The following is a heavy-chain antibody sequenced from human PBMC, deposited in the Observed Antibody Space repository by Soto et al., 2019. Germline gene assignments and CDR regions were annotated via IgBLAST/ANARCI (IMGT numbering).Heavy chain of an antibody. V-gene: IGHV4-61*01. J-gene: IGHJ4*02. CDR1: GGSVSSGSYY. Sequence: SATLSLTCTVSGGSVSSGSYYWSWIRQPPGKGLEWIGYIYYSGSTNYNPSLKSRVTISVDTSKNQFSLKLSSVTAADTAVYYCAREIRMVRGGFDYWGQGTLVTVSS. CDR3: AREIRMVRGGFDY. D-gene: IGHD3-10*01. CDR2: IYYSGST.